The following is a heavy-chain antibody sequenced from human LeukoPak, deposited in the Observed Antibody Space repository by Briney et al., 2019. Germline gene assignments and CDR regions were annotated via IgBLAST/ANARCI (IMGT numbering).Heavy chain of an antibody. CDR2: IYYSGST. J-gene: IGHJ6*02. Sequence: SETLSLTCTVSGGSISSYYWSWIRQPPGKGLEWIGYIYYSGSTNYNPSLKSRVTISVDTSKNQFSLKLSSVTAADTAVYYCARDYYNSSGYYYYYYGMDVWGQGTTVTVSS. D-gene: IGHD3-22*01. V-gene: IGHV4-59*12. CDR1: GGSISSYY. CDR3: ARDYYNSSGYYYYYYGMDV.